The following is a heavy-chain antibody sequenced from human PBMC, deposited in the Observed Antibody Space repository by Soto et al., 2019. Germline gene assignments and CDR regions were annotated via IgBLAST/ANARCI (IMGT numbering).Heavy chain of an antibody. CDR3: ARPEYSSSSYGMDV. CDR2: ISSSSSTI. CDR1: GFTFSSYS. Sequence: PGGSLRLSCAASGFTFSSYSMNWVRQAPGKGLEWVSYISSSSSTIYYADSVKGRFTISRDNAKNSLYLQMKSLRDEDTAVYYCARPEYSSSSYGMDVWGQGTTVTVSS. D-gene: IGHD6-6*01. J-gene: IGHJ6*02. V-gene: IGHV3-48*02.